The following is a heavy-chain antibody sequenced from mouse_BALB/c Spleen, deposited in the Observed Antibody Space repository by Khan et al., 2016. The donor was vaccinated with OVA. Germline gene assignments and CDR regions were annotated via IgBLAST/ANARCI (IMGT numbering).Heavy chain of an antibody. Sequence: DVKLVESGGDLVKPGGSLKLSCAASGFTFSSYSMSWVRQTPDKRLEWVATISSGGDYTYYPDSVKGRFTISRDNAKNTLYLQMSSLNSEDTAMYYWASHLTGSFAYWGQGTLVTVSA. J-gene: IGHJ3*01. V-gene: IGHV5-6*02. CDR2: ISSGGDYT. CDR1: GFTFSSYS. CDR3: ASHLTGSFAY. D-gene: IGHD4-1*01.